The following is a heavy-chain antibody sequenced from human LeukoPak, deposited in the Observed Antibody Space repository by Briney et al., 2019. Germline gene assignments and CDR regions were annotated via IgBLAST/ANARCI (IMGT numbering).Heavy chain of an antibody. Sequence: GGSLRPSCAASGFTFSTYAMKWVRQAPGKGLEWVSSIGGSSRSIYYADSVKGRFTISRDNAKNSLYLQMNSVRADDTAVYYCAREGYGDYSESFDYWGQGTLVTVSS. J-gene: IGHJ4*02. CDR2: IGGSSRSI. CDR1: GFTFSTYA. CDR3: AREGYGDYSESFDY. D-gene: IGHD4-17*01. V-gene: IGHV3-21*01.